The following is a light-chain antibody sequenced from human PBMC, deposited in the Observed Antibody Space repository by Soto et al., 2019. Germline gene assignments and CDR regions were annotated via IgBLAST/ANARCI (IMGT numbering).Light chain of an antibody. CDR2: SNS. V-gene: IGLV1-44*01. CDR3: AAWDDSLNGVV. Sequence: QSVLTQPPSASGTPGQRVTISCSGSSSNIARNTVNWYQQLPGTAPKLLIYSNSLRPSGVPDRFSGSQSGTSASQAISGLQSEDEADYYCAAWDDSLNGVVFGGGTKLTVL. J-gene: IGLJ2*01. CDR1: SSNIARNT.